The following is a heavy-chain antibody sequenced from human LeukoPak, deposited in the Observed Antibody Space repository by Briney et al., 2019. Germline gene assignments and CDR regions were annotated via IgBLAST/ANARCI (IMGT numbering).Heavy chain of an antibody. J-gene: IGHJ4*02. Sequence: GASVKVSCKASGYTFTGYYMHWVRQAPGQGLEWMGGINPNSGGTNYAQKFQGRVTMTRDTSISTAYMELSRLRSDDTAVYYCARGELFCGGDCYGFWGQGTLVTVSS. CDR2: INPNSGGT. CDR1: GYTFTGYY. D-gene: IGHD2-21*01. V-gene: IGHV1-2*02. CDR3: ARGELFCGGDCYGF.